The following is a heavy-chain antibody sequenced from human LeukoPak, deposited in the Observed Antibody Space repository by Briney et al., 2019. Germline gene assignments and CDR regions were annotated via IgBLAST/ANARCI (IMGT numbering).Heavy chain of an antibody. D-gene: IGHD6-19*01. J-gene: IGHJ4*02. CDR1: GFTFSSYS. CDR2: ISSSSSYI. V-gene: IGHV3-21*01. Sequence: GGSLRLSCAASGFTFSSYSMNWVRQAPGKGLEWVSSISSSSSYIYYADSVKGRFTISRDNAKNSLYLQMNSLRAEDTAVYYCARRGAVAGTIDYWGQGTLVTVSS. CDR3: ARRGAVAGTIDY.